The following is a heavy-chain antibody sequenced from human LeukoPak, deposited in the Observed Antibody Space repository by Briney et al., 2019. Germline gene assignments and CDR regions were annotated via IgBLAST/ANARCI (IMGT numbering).Heavy chain of an antibody. D-gene: IGHD3-10*01. Sequence: TGGSLRLSCAASGFTFSSYGLHWVRQAPGKGLEWVSVISYDGSNKYYADSVKGRFTISRDNSKNTLYLQMNSLRAEDTAVYYCAKGVTMFRGAIIRLYYFDYWGQGTLVTVSS. CDR2: ISYDGSNK. J-gene: IGHJ4*02. CDR1: GFTFSSYG. V-gene: IGHV3-30*18. CDR3: AKGVTMFRGAIIRLYYFDY.